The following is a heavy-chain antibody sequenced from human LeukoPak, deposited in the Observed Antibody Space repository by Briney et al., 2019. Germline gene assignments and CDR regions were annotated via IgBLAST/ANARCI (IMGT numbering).Heavy chain of an antibody. CDR1: GGSFSGYY. Sequence: SETLSLTCAVYGGSFSGYYWSWIRQPPGKGLEWIGEINHSGSTNYNPSLKSRVTISVDTSKNQFSLKLSSVTAADTAVYYCARFAAVVGMHFDYWGQGTLVTVSS. J-gene: IGHJ4*02. CDR2: INHSGST. CDR3: ARFAAVVGMHFDY. D-gene: IGHD6-19*01. V-gene: IGHV4-34*01.